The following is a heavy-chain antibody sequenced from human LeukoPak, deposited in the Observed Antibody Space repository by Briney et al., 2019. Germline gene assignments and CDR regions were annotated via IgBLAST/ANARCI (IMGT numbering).Heavy chain of an antibody. CDR1: GFTFDDYG. CDR3: ATLYDFWSAYYPN. CDR2: INWSGGST. D-gene: IGHD3-3*01. J-gene: IGHJ4*02. V-gene: IGHV3-20*04. Sequence: GGSLRLSCAASGFTFDDYGMSWVRQAPGKGLEWVSGINWSGGSTGYADSVKGRFTISRDNAKNSLYLQMNSLRAEDTALYYCATLYDFWSAYYPNWGQGTLVTVSP.